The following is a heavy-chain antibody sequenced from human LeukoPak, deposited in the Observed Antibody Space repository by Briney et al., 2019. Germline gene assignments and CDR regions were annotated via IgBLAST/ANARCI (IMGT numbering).Heavy chain of an antibody. CDR1: GGSISSSSYY. Sequence: SETLSLTCTVSGGSISSSSYYWGWIRQPPGKGLEWIGSIYYSGSTYYNPSLKSRVTISVDTSKNQFSLKLSSVTAADTAVYYCARGGHYDSSGYTTTYNWFDPWGQGTLVTVSS. CDR3: ARGGHYDSSGYTTTYNWFDP. D-gene: IGHD3-22*01. V-gene: IGHV4-39*07. CDR2: IYYSGST. J-gene: IGHJ5*02.